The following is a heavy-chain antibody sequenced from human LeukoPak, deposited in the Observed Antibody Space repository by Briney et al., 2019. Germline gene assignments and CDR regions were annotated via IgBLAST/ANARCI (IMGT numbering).Heavy chain of an antibody. CDR3: ARDYLRLGDG. D-gene: IGHD5/OR15-5a*01. Sequence: GGSLRLSCAASGFTSDDYGMSWVRQAPGEGLEWVSYISSTSSTIHYADSVKGRFTISRDNAKNSLYLQMNSLRAEDTAVYYCARDYLRLGDGWGQGTLVTVSS. CDR1: GFTSDDYG. V-gene: IGHV3-48*04. J-gene: IGHJ4*02. CDR2: ISSTSSTI.